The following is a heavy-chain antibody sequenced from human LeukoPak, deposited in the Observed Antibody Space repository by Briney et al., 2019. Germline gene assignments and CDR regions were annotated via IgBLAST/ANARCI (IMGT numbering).Heavy chain of an antibody. CDR3: AKEGYFDWLSRPFDY. CDR2: ISGSGGST. J-gene: IGHJ4*02. V-gene: IGHV3-23*01. D-gene: IGHD3-9*01. CDR1: GFTFNSYG. Sequence: GGTRRLSCAASGFTFNSYGMSWVRQAPGKGLEWVSAISGSGGSTYYADSVKGRFTISRDNSKNTLYLQMNSLRAEDTAVYYCAKEGYFDWLSRPFDYWGQGTLVTVSS.